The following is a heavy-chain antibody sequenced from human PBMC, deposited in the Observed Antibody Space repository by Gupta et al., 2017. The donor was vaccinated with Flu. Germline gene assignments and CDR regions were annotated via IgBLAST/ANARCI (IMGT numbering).Heavy chain of an antibody. V-gene: IGHV3-23*01. CDR1: VFTFSSSP. J-gene: IGHJ1*01. CDR2: SSGSGGST. Sequence: EVQLLESGGGLVQPGGSLRLSCAASVFTFSSSPMSWVRQAPGKGLEWVSASSGSGGSTYYADSVKGRFTISRDNSKNTLYLQMNSLRAEDTAVYYCAKVMVNAYSGWYSEYFQHWGQGTLVTVSS. CDR3: AKVMVNAYSGWYSEYFQH. D-gene: IGHD6-19*01.